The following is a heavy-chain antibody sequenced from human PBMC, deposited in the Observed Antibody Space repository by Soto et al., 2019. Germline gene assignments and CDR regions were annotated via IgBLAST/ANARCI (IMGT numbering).Heavy chain of an antibody. V-gene: IGHV4-31*03. D-gene: IGHD6-13*01. CDR1: GGSISSSGYS. J-gene: IGHJ5*02. Sequence: SETLSLTCTVSGGSISSSGYSWSWIRQHPGKGLEWIGYFYYSGSTYYSPSLKSRVTISVDTSKNQFSLKLSSVTAADTAVYYCAKGPAATGTENWFDPWGQGTLVTVSS. CDR3: AKGPAATGTENWFDP. CDR2: FYYSGST.